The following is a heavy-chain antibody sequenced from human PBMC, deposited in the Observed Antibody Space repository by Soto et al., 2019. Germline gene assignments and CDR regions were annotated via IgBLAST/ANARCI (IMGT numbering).Heavy chain of an antibody. D-gene: IGHD6-19*01. Sequence: SETLSLTCTVSGGSIGSYYWSWIGQPPGKGLEWIGYIYYSGSTNYNPSLKSRVTISVDTSKNQFSLKLSSVTAADTAVYYCARHKAVADPSIFDPWGQGSLVTVSS. J-gene: IGHJ5*02. CDR1: GGSIGSYY. CDR2: IYYSGST. V-gene: IGHV4-59*08. CDR3: ARHKAVADPSIFDP.